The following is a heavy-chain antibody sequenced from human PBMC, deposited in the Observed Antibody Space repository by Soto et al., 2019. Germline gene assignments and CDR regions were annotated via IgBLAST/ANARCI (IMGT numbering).Heavy chain of an antibody. J-gene: IGHJ6*02. CDR1: GFTLSNFV. CDR3: TKAPPPTNHMHV. Sequence: PGGSVRLSCAASGFTLSNFVMRWVRQTPGKGLEWVSTITETGGDTYYTDSVKGRFTISRDNSKNTLYLQMSSLRAEDTALYYCTKAPPPTNHMHVWGQGTTVTVSS. V-gene: IGHV3-23*01. CDR2: ITETGGDT.